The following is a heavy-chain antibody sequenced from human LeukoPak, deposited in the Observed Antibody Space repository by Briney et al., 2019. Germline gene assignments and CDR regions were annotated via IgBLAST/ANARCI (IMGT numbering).Heavy chain of an antibody. D-gene: IGHD6-19*01. Sequence: ASVKVSCKAYGYIFTGYYLHWVRQAPGQGLESMGWINPNSGVTHYPQKFQGRVTMTRDTSIRTAYMEVSSLRSDDTAVYYCARGQQWLEAFDYWGLGTLVTVSS. CDR3: ARGQQWLEAFDY. CDR2: INPNSGVT. J-gene: IGHJ4*02. V-gene: IGHV1-2*02. CDR1: GYIFTGYY.